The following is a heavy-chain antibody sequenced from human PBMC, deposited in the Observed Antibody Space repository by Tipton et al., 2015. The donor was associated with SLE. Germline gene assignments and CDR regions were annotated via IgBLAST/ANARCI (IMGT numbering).Heavy chain of an antibody. V-gene: IGHV1-18*01. CDR2: INPYNGNT. CDR3: PSDRMYTVRGVPLAY. J-gene: IGHJ4*02. CDR1: GYTFASVD. D-gene: IGHD3-10*01. Sequence: QLVQSGAEVKKPGASVKVSCKASGYTFASVDFNWVRQAPGQGLEWMGWINPYNGNTHYAQKLLGRVTMTTDTSTTTAHMELRSLRSDGPAVYYCPSDRMYTVRGVPLAYWGQGPLVPVSS.